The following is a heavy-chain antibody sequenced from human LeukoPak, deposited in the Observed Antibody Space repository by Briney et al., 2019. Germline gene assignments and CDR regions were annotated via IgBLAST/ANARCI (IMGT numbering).Heavy chain of an antibody. CDR3: ARDSSWYYFDY. J-gene: IGHJ4*02. CDR1: GFTFSSYA. Sequence: PGRSLRLSCAASGFTFSSYAMHWVRQAPGKGLEWVAVILFDGSIKYYADSVKGRFTISRDNSKNTLYVQMNSLRAEDAAVYYCARDSSWYYFDYWGQGTLVTVSS. D-gene: IGHD6-19*01. V-gene: IGHV3-30-3*01. CDR2: ILFDGSIK.